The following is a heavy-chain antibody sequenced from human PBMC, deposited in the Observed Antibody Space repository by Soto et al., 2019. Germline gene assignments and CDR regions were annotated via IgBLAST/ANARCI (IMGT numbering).Heavy chain of an antibody. CDR1: GASISRSY. CDR3: GRVRGDILTGSSFEAFDI. V-gene: IGHV4-59*08. CDR2: IYYSGST. D-gene: IGHD3-9*01. Sequence: PETLSLTCTVSGASISRSYWSWIRQPPGKGLEWLGYIYYSGSTKYNPSLKSQVTISVDTSKNQFSLKLNSVPAPDTAVYSCGRVRGDILTGSSFEAFDIWGQGPMVPVSS. J-gene: IGHJ3*02.